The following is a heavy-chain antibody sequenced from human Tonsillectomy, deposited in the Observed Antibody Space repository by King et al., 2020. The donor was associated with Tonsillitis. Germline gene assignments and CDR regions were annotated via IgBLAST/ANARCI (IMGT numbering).Heavy chain of an antibody. CDR2: IKQDGSEI. J-gene: IGHJ4*02. CDR3: VSFWGPEMATIVNY. Sequence: VQLVESGGGLVQPGGSLRLSCAASEFTFRHYWMNWVRQAPGKGLEWVAIIKQDGSEIYYMDSVKGRFTISRDNAKNSVYLQMNSLRAEDTAVYYCVSFWGPEMATIVNYWGQGTLVTVSS. D-gene: IGHD5-24*01. CDR1: EFTFRHYW. V-gene: IGHV3-7*01.